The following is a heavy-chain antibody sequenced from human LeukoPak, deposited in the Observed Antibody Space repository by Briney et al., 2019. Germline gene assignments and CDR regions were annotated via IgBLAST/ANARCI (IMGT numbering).Heavy chain of an antibody. CDR1: GFTFSSSW. D-gene: IGHD1-1*01. V-gene: IGHV3-7*01. J-gene: IGHJ4*02. CDR2: IKADGSGK. Sequence: GGSLRLSCVASGFTFSSSWMTWVRQAPGMGLERVANIKADGSGKYYVDSVRGRFSISRDNAKNSLYLELNSLRAEDTGVYYCAREEVGWNARGDDYWGQGTLVTVSS. CDR3: AREEVGWNARGDDY.